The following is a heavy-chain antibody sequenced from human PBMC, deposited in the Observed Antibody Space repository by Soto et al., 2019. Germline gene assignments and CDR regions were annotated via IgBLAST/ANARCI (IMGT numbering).Heavy chain of an antibody. CDR2: IKSKTDGGTT. Sequence: GGSLRLSCAASGFTFSNAWMNWVRQAPGKGLEWVGRIKSKTDGGTTDYAAPVKGRFTISRDDSKNTLYLQMNSLKTEDTAVYYCTTGSGYYYPDGMDVWGQGTTVTVSS. V-gene: IGHV3-15*07. CDR1: GFTFSNAW. D-gene: IGHD2-15*01. J-gene: IGHJ6*02. CDR3: TTGSGYYYPDGMDV.